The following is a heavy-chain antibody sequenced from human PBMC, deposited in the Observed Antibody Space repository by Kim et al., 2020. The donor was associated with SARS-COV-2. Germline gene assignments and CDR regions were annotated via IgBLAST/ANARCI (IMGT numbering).Heavy chain of an antibody. CDR1: GDSTASSNW. Sequence: SETLSLTCSVSGDSTASSNWWTWVRQSPGKGLEWIGEIAHGQNTNFNPSLRSRVTMSVDHTKNQFFLRMTDVTGAATAVYYCARVLGGCSLSSGYLLSWG. CDR3: ARVLGGCSLSSGYLLS. CDR2: IAHGQNT. V-gene: IGHV4-4*02. J-gene: IGHJ5*01. D-gene: IGHD6-25*01.